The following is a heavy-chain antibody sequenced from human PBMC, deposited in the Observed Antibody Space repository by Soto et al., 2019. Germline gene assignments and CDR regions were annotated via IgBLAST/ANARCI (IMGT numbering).Heavy chain of an antibody. D-gene: IGHD2-2*01. CDR2: IYTSGST. Sequence: SETLSLTCTVSGGSISSYYWSWIRQPAGKGLEWIGRIYTSGSTNYNPSLKSRVTMSVDTSKNQFSLKLSSVTAADTAVYYCARACSSNSCYDVFDYWGQGTLVPVSS. CDR1: GGSISSYY. V-gene: IGHV4-4*07. J-gene: IGHJ4*02. CDR3: ARACSSNSCYDVFDY.